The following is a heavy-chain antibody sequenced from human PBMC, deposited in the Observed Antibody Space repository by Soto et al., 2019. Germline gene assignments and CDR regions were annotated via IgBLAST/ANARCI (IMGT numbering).Heavy chain of an antibody. CDR2: ISGSGGNT. Sequence: EVQLLESGGGLVQPGGSLRLSCAASGFTFSSYAMSWVRQAPGKGLEWVSGISGSGGNTYYADSVKGRFTISRDNSKNTLFLQMHRLRAEDTAVYYCANARYYSGSWYGLDYWGQGTLVTVSS. CDR3: ANARYYSGSWYGLDY. J-gene: IGHJ4*02. CDR1: GFTFSSYA. V-gene: IGHV3-23*01. D-gene: IGHD6-13*01.